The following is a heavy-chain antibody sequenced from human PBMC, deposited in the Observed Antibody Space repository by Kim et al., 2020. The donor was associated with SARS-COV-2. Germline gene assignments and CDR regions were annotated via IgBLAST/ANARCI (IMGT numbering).Heavy chain of an antibody. J-gene: IGHJ6*02. CDR3: ARLAVAGMPGYYGMDV. D-gene: IGHD6-19*01. CDR1: GGSISSSSYY. CDR2: IYYSGST. V-gene: IGHV4-39*01. Sequence: SETLSLTCTVSGGSISSSSYYWGWIRQPPGKGLEWIGSIYYSGSTYYNPSLKSRVTISVDTSKNQFSLKLSSVTAADTAVYYCARLAVAGMPGYYGMDVWGQGTTVTVSS.